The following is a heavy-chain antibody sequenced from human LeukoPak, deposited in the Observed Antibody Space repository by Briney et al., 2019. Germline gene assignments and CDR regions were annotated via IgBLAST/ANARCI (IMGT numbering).Heavy chain of an antibody. V-gene: IGHV4-59*01. J-gene: IGHJ4*02. CDR2: IYYRGST. D-gene: IGHD6-13*01. Sequence: PSETLSLTCTVSGGSISSYYWSWIRQPPGKGLEWIGYIYYRGSTNYNPSLKSRVTISVDTSKNQFSLKLSSVTAADTAVYYCARDGSSWFYFDYWGQGTLVTVSS. CDR1: GGSISSYY. CDR3: ARDGSSWFYFDY.